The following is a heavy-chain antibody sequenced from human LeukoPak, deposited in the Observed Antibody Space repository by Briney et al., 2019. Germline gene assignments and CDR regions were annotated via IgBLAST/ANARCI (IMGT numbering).Heavy chain of an antibody. CDR1: GGSISSSSHT. CDR3: VREEFAILGVGPALG. D-gene: IGHD3-3*01. CDR2: IYYSGAT. Sequence: SETLSLTCSVSGGSISSSSHTWGWIRQSPGKGLQWIGSIYYSGATYHNPPLKSRVTMSLDMSKNHFSLKLTSVTAADTAVYYCVREEFAILGVGPALGWGQGTLVIVSS. J-gene: IGHJ4*02. V-gene: IGHV4-39*07.